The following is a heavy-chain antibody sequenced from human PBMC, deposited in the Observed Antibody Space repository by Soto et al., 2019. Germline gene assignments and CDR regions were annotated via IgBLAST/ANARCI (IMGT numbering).Heavy chain of an antibody. CDR2: INPKSGGT. CDR3: ARHMAKGGGRARFDS. J-gene: IGHJ4*02. Sequence: ASVKFSCACSGDTFTANYIHWVRQAPGQGFEWMGWINPKSGGTNYPQKFQGRVTMTRDTSLSTVYMTLTRLTSDDTAVYYCARHMAKGGGRARFDSWVQRTPATVSA. CDR1: GDTFTANY. V-gene: IGHV1-2*02. D-gene: IGHD3-16*01.